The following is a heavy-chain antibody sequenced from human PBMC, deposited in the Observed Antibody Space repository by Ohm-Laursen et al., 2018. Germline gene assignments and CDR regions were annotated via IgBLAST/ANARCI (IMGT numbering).Heavy chain of an antibody. Sequence: TLSLTCSVSGGSFTNNHYYWAWIRQTPGKGLEWIGYICNSGSTYYNPSLKSRVTMSVDTSKNQFSLRLNSVTAADTAVYYCARDQGYCSSTSCYFDYWGQGTLVTVSS. CDR2: ICNSGST. D-gene: IGHD2-2*01. CDR1: GGSFTNNHYY. V-gene: IGHV4-31*03. CDR3: ARDQGYCSSTSCYFDY. J-gene: IGHJ4*02.